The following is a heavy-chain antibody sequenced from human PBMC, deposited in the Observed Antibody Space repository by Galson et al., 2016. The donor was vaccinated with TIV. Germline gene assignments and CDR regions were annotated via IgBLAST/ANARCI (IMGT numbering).Heavy chain of an antibody. V-gene: IGHV3-15*01. CDR1: GLNFNNAW. Sequence: SLRLSCAASGLNFNNAWMTWVRQAPGKGLEWVGRIKGRPDGGTKEYAAPVKDRFTISRDDLKNRLYLQMTSLKTEDTAVYYCTTDLGGTLGRDYWGQGTLVTVSS. CDR3: TTDLGGTLGRDY. J-gene: IGHJ4*02. CDR2: IKGRPDGGTK. D-gene: IGHD3-16*01.